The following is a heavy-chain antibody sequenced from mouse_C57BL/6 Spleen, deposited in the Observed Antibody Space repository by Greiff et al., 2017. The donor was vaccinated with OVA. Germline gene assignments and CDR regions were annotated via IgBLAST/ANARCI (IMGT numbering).Heavy chain of an antibody. J-gene: IGHJ4*01. CDR1: GYTFTSYW. Sequence: QVQLQQPGAELVRPGTSVKLSCKASGYTFTSYWMHWVQQRPGQGLEWIGVIDPSVSYTNYAPKFKGKATITVDSSSSTAYLQLSSLTSEDSAVYYCARGGTYAMDYWGQGTSVTVSS. CDR2: IDPSVSYT. D-gene: IGHD3-3*01. CDR3: ARGGTYAMDY. V-gene: IGHV1-59*01.